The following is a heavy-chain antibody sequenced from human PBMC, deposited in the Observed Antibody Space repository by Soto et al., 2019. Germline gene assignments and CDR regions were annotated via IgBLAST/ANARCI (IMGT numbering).Heavy chain of an antibody. CDR2: INPNSGGT. D-gene: IGHD3-3*01. Sequence: ASVKLSCKASGDTFTGYYMHWVRQAPEQGLEWMGWINPNSGGTNYAQKFQGWVTMTRDTSISTAYMELSRLRSDDTAVYYCARGSYYDFWSGSIYYYYGMDVWGQGTTVTVS. CDR1: GDTFTGYY. V-gene: IGHV1-2*04. CDR3: ARGSYYDFWSGSIYYYYGMDV. J-gene: IGHJ6*02.